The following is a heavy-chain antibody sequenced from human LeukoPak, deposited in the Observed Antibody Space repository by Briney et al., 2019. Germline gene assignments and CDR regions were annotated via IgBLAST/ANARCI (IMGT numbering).Heavy chain of an antibody. CDR1: GYSISSGYY. CDR2: IYHSGST. CDR3: ARAYFDWLAKVQNWFDP. D-gene: IGHD3-9*01. Sequence: SETLSLTCTVSGYSISSGYYWGWIRQPPGKGLEWIGSIYHSGSTYYNPSLKSRVTISVDTSKNQFSLKLSSVTAADTAVYYCARAYFDWLAKVQNWFDPWGQGTLVTVSS. V-gene: IGHV4-38-2*02. J-gene: IGHJ5*02.